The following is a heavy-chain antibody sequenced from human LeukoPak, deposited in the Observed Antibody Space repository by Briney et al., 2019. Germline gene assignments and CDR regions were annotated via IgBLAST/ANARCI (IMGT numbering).Heavy chain of an antibody. Sequence: GGSLRLSCAASGFTFSSYAMSWVGQAPGKGLEWVSAISGSGGSTYYADSVKGRFTISRDNSKNTLYLQMNSLRAEDTAVYYCAKWGDYDVLTGYYVSDYWGQGTLVTVSS. CDR1: GFTFSSYA. V-gene: IGHV3-23*01. CDR2: ISGSGGST. J-gene: IGHJ4*02. CDR3: AKWGDYDVLTGYYVSDY. D-gene: IGHD3-9*01.